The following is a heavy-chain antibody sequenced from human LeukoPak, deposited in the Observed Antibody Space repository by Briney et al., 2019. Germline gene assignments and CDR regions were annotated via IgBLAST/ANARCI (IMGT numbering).Heavy chain of an antibody. J-gene: IGHJ6*02. CDR2: INQDESEK. V-gene: IGHV3-7*05. Sequence: PGGSLRLSCAASGFTFSNYWMSWARQAPGKGLEWVANINQDESEKYYVDSVKGRFTISRDNAKNSLYLQMNSLRAEDTAVYYCARVRVSSYYGMDIWGQETTVSVSS. D-gene: IGHD2/OR15-2a*01. CDR1: GFTFSNYW. CDR3: ARVRVSSYYGMDI.